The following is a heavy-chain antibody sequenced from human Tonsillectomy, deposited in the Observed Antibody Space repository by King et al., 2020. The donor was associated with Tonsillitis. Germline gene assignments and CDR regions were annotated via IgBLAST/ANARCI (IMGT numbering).Heavy chain of an antibody. V-gene: IGHV4-59*01. D-gene: IGHD4-11*01. CDR3: ARVDDFRCVDY. CDR2: IYYSGST. CDR1: GGSISSYY. Sequence: LQLQESGPGLVRPSETLSLTCTVSGGSISSYYWSWIRQPPGKGLEWIGYIYYSGSTNYKPSLKSRVTISVDTSKNQISLNLSSVTAADTAVYYCARVDDFRCVDYWGQGTLVTVSA. J-gene: IGHJ4*02.